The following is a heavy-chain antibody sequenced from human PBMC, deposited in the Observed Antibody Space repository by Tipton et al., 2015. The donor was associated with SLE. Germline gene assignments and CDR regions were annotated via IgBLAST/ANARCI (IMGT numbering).Heavy chain of an antibody. CDR1: GFTFSSCS. J-gene: IGHJ4*02. CDR2: ISSSSSYI. D-gene: IGHD6-13*01. CDR3: ARGEDSSSWYFDY. Sequence: SLRLSCAASGFTFSSCSMNWVRQAPGKGLEWVSSISSSSSYIYYADSVKGRFTISRDNAKNSLYLQMNSLRAEDTAVYYCARGEDSSSWYFDYWGQGTLVTVSS. V-gene: IGHV3-21*01.